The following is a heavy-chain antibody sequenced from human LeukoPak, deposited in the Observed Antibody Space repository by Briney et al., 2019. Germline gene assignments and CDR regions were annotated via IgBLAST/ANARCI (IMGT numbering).Heavy chain of an antibody. V-gene: IGHV3-7*01. CDR1: GFTFSQYR. CDR2: IKQDVGDK. CDR3: AREGDGFDI. J-gene: IGHJ3*02. Sequence: PGGSLRLSCAGSGFTFSQYRITWFRQAPGKGLEWVASIKQDVGDKYYGDSVKGRFIISRDNGKNSLFLQMNSLSAEDTAVYYCAREGDGFDIWGQGTMVTVYS.